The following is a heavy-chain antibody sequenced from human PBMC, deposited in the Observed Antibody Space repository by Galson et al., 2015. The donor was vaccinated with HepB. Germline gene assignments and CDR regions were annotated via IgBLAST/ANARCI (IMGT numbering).Heavy chain of an antibody. CDR3: ARILYNWNLNYYYGTDV. D-gene: IGHD1-20*01. J-gene: IGHJ6*02. V-gene: IGHV3-66*02. CDR2: IYTGGST. CDR1: GFTVSSDY. Sequence: SLRLSCAASGFTVSSDYMNWVRQAPGKGLEWVSVIYTGGSTYYADSVKGRFTISRDNSKNTVYLQMNSLRPEDTAVYYCARILYNWNLNYYYGTDVWGQGTTVTVSS.